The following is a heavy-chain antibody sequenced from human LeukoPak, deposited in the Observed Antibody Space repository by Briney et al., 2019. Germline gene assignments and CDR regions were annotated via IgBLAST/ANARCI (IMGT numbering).Heavy chain of an antibody. CDR1: GFTFSSYG. Sequence: GSLRLSCAASGFTFSSYGMHWARQAPGKGLEWVAVISYDGSSKYYADSVKGRFTISRDNSKNTLYLQMNSLRAEDTAVYYCAKDRGISGSPLDYWGQGTLVTVSS. D-gene: IGHD1-26*01. CDR3: AKDRGISGSPLDY. CDR2: ISYDGSSK. V-gene: IGHV3-30*18. J-gene: IGHJ4*02.